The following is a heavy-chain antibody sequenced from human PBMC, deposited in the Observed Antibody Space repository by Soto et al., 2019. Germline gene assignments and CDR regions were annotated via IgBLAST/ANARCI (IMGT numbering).Heavy chain of an antibody. CDR3: ARVGDVDGMDV. CDR1: GFTFSSYA. V-gene: IGHV3-30-3*01. J-gene: IGHJ6*02. D-gene: IGHD3-16*01. CDR2: ISYDGSNK. Sequence: QVQLVESGGGVVQPGRSLRLSCAASGFTFSSYAMHWVRQAPGKGLEWVAVISYDGSNKYYADSVKGRFTISRDNSKNTRYLQMNSLRAEDTAVYYCARVGDVDGMDVWGQGTTVTVSS.